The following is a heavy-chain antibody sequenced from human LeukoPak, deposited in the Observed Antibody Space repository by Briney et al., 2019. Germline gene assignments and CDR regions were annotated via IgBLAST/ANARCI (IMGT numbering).Heavy chain of an antibody. J-gene: IGHJ4*02. D-gene: IGHD6-13*01. CDR1: GGSFSGYY. Sequence: SETLSLTCAVYGGSFSGYYWSWIRQPPGKGLEWIGEINHSGSTNHNPSLKSRVTISVDTSKNQFSLKLSSVTAADTAVYYCARGLRDSSSWLLDYWGQGTLVTVSS. V-gene: IGHV4-34*01. CDR2: INHSGST. CDR3: ARGLRDSSSWLLDY.